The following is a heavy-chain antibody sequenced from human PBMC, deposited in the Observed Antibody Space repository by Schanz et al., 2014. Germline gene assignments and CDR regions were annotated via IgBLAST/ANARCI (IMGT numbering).Heavy chain of an antibody. J-gene: IGHJ4*02. V-gene: IGHV3-23*01. CDR2: ISGSGTTT. Sequence: EVQLLESGGGLVQPGESLRLSCAASGFTFTTYAMNWVRQAPGKGLEWVSAISGSGTTTYYADSVKGRFTISRDNSKKTLYLQMNSLRSEDTAVYYCAKGRGSWGYFFDSWGQGTLVTVSS. CDR1: GFTFTTYA. CDR3: AKGRGSWGYFFDS. D-gene: IGHD6-13*01.